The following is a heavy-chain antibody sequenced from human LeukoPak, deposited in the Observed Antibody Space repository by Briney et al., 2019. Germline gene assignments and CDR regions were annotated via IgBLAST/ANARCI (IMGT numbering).Heavy chain of an antibody. CDR1: GFTFSSYA. CDR3: AREATNWNYYYYGMDV. J-gene: IGHJ6*02. V-gene: IGHV3-30-3*01. Sequence: PGRSLRLSCAASGFTFSSYAMHWVRQAPGKGLEWVAVISYDGSNKYYADSVKGRFTISRDNSKNTLYLQMNSLRAEDTAVYYCAREATNWNYYYYGMDVWGQGTTVTVSS. CDR2: ISYDGSNK. D-gene: IGHD5-12*01.